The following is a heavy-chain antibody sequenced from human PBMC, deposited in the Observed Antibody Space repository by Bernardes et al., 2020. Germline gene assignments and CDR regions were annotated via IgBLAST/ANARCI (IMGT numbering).Heavy chain of an antibody. V-gene: IGHV2-5*02. Sequence: SGPTLVKPTQTLTLTCTFSGFSLSTSGVGVGWIRQPPGKALEWLALIYWDDDKRYSPSLKSRLTITKDTSKNQVVLTMTNMDPVDTATYYCAHRLGPLEFGGVIVMGYFDYWGQGTLVTVSS. J-gene: IGHJ4*02. CDR1: GFSLSTSGVG. CDR2: IYWDDDK. CDR3: AHRLGPLEFGGVIVMGYFDY. D-gene: IGHD3-16*02.